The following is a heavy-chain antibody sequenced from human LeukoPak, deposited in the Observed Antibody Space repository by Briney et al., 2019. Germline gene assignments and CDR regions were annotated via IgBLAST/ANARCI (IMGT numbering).Heavy chain of an antibody. Sequence: GGSLRLSCAASGFTFSSYGMHWVRPAPGKGLEWVAFIRCDGRNKYYADSVKGRFTIHRDNSKIPVYLQMSSLRAEDTAVYYCAKEAVSGSGYDLYYFDYWGEGTLVTVSS. CDR1: GFTFSSYG. CDR3: AKEAVSGSGYDLYYFDY. CDR2: IRCDGRNK. J-gene: IGHJ4*02. V-gene: IGHV3-30*02. D-gene: IGHD5-12*01.